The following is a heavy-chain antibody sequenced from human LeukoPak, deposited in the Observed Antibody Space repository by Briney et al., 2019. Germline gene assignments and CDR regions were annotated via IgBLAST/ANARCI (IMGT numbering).Heavy chain of an antibody. Sequence: SQNLSLTCTVSGGSISSGGYYWSWIRQHPGKGLEWIGYIYYSGSTYYNPSLKSRVTISVDTSKNQFSLKLSSVTAADTAVYYCARDRRHWFGETQTLFDPWGQGTLVTVSS. CDR2: IYYSGST. V-gene: IGHV4-31*03. CDR1: GGSISSGGYY. D-gene: IGHD3-10*01. J-gene: IGHJ5*02. CDR3: ARDRRHWFGETQTLFDP.